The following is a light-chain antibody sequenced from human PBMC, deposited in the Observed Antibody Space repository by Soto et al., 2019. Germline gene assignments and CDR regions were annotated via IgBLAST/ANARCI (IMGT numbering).Light chain of an antibody. CDR1: QSLLYSSNNKNY. CDR3: QQYYETPLT. V-gene: IGKV4-1*01. Sequence: IVMTQSPDSLAVSLGETATINCKSSQSLLYSSNNKNYLAWYRQKPRQPPELLIYWAYTRESGVPGRYSGSGSGTDFTLTISSLRAEDVAIYYCQQYYETPLTFGGGTTVEIK. CDR2: WAY. J-gene: IGKJ4*01.